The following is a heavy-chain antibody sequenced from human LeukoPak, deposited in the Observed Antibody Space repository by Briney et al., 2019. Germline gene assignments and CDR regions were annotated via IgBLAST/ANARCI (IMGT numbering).Heavy chain of an antibody. D-gene: IGHD3-22*01. CDR2: ISGSGGST. V-gene: IGHV3-23*01. CDR1: GFTFSSYA. Sequence: KAGGSLRLSCAASGFTFSSYAMSWVRQAPGKGLEGVSAISGSGGSTYYADSVKGRFTISRDNSKNTLYLQMNSLRAEDAAVYYCAKDQISTMIVVAIRRGFDYWGQGTLVTVSS. J-gene: IGHJ4*02. CDR3: AKDQISTMIVVAIRRGFDY.